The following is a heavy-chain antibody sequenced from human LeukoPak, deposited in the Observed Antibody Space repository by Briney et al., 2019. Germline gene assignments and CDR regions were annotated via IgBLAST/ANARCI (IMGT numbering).Heavy chain of an antibody. V-gene: IGHV1-2*02. CDR1: GYTFTGYY. CDR3: ARERGNYDILTGYPDY. Sequence: ASVRVSCKASGYTFTGYYMHWVRQAPGQGREGMGWINPNSGGTNYAQKFQGRVTMTRDTSISTAYMELSRLRSDDTAVYYCARERGNYDILTGYPDYWGQGTLVTVSS. J-gene: IGHJ4*02. D-gene: IGHD3-9*01. CDR2: INPNSGGT.